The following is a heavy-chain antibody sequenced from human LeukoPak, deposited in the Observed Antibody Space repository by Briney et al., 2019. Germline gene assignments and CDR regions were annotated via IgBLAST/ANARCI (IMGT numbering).Heavy chain of an antibody. CDR2: TYSGST. CDR3: ARDQNY. Sequence: GGSLRLSCAASGFTVGNNYISWVRQPPGKGLEWVSVTYSGSTDYADSVKGRFTISRDNSKNTLYLQMNSLRAEGTAVYYCARDQNYWGQGTLVTVSS. J-gene: IGHJ4*02. V-gene: IGHV3-66*03. CDR1: GFTVGNNY.